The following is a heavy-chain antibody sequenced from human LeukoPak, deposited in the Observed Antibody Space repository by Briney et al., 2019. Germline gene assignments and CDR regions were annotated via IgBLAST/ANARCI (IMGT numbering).Heavy chain of an antibody. V-gene: IGHV1-2*02. D-gene: IGHD3-10*01. CDR2: INPNSGGT. Sequence: ASVKVSCKASGYTFTGYYMHWVRQAPGQGLEWMGWINPNSGGTNYAQKFQGRVTMTRDTSISTAYMELSRLRSDDTAVYYCAKVEDGSGSYYSCLPREFGYWGQGTLVTVSS. J-gene: IGHJ4*02. CDR1: GYTFTGYY. CDR3: AKVEDGSGSYYSCLPREFGY.